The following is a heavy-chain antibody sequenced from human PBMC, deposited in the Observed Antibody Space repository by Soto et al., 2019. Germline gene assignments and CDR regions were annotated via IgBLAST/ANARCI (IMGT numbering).Heavy chain of an antibody. Sequence: PSETLSLTCAVSGGSFTSNNWWTWVRQPPGQGLEWIGEIYRTGSTNYNPSLKSRVTISLYKSENQFSLKVTSLTAADTAVYLCASRDPGTSVDYWGQGTLVTV. D-gene: IGHD1-7*01. J-gene: IGHJ4*02. CDR2: IYRTGST. CDR1: GGSFTSNNW. CDR3: ASRDPGTSVDY. V-gene: IGHV4-4*02.